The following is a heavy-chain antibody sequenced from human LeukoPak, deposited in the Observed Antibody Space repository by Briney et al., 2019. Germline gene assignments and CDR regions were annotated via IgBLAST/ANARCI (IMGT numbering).Heavy chain of an antibody. CDR2: LYSGGAT. Sequence: GGSLRLSCAASGFTVKDNFMSWVRQAPGKGLEWVSVLYSGGATYYADSVKGRFTISRDNSKNTVFLQMNDLRTEDTAFYYCTRDSANYHFAYWGQGALVTVSS. J-gene: IGHJ4*02. V-gene: IGHV3-66*01. CDR1: GFTVKDNF. D-gene: IGHD4/OR15-4a*01. CDR3: TRDSANYHFAY.